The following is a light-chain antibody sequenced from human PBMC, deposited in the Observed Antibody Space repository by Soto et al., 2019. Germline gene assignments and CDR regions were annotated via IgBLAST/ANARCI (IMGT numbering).Light chain of an antibody. V-gene: IGLV4-69*01. CDR3: QTWGSGIVV. J-gene: IGLJ2*01. CDR2: LNSDGSH. Sequence: QSVLTQSPSASASLGASVKLTCTLSSGHSNYAIAWHQQQSEKGPRYLMKLNSDGSHSKGDGIPDRFSGSSSGAERYLTISRLQSEEEAGYYRQTWGSGIVVFGGGTKVTVL. CDR1: SGHSNYA.